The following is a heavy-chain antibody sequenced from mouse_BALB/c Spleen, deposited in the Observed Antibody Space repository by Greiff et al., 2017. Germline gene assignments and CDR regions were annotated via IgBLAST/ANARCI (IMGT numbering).Heavy chain of an antibody. CDR1: GFTFSSFG. J-gene: IGHJ4*01. Sequence: DVHLVESGGGLVQPGGSLKLSCAASGFTFSSFGMHWVRQPPEKGLEWVAYISSGSSTNYYADTVKGRFTISRDNARNILYLQMSSLKSEDTAMYYCARGAGDAMDYWGQGTSVTVSS. V-gene: IGHV5-17*02. CDR3: ARGAGDAMDY. CDR2: ISSGSSTN.